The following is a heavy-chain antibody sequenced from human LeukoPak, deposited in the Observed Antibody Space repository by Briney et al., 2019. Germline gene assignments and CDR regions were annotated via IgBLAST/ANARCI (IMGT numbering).Heavy chain of an antibody. CDR2: ISNSGSP. Sequence: SETLSLTCAVYGGPFRGFFWSCIRQAPGKGLEWIGEISNSGSPNYNPSLRSRITISLDTSKSQFSLRLTSVTAADSAVYFCARGIFYGGRNQYIWFDLWGQGTLVTVSS. D-gene: IGHD4-23*01. CDR3: ARGIFYGGRNQYIWFDL. V-gene: IGHV4-34*01. J-gene: IGHJ5*02. CDR1: GGPFRGFF.